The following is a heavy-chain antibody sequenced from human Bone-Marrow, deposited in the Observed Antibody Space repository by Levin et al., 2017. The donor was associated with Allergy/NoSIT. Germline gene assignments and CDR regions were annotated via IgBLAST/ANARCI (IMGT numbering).Heavy chain of an antibody. CDR3: AREPERGSGWYLDYYYGMDV. CDR2: IIPIFGTA. CDR1: GGTFSSYA. J-gene: IGHJ6*02. V-gene: IGHV1-69*13. Sequence: AASVKVSCKASGGTFSSYAISWVRQAPGQGLEWMGGIIPIFGTANYAQKFQGRVTITADESTSTAYMELSSLRSEDTAVYYCAREPERGSGWYLDYYYGMDVWGQGTTVTVSS. D-gene: IGHD6-19*01.